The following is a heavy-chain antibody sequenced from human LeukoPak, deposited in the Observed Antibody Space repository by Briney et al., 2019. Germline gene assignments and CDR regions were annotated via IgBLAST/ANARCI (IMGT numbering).Heavy chain of an antibody. CDR3: ARRLTYCGGDCYLFPFDY. CDR1: GGSISSSSYY. CDR2: IYYSGST. J-gene: IGHJ4*02. Sequence: SETLSLTCTVSGGSISSSSYYWGWIRQPPGKGLEWIGSIYYSGSTYYNPSLKSRVTISVDTSKNQFSLKLSSVTAADTAVYYCARRLTYCGGDCYLFPFDYWGQGTLVTVSS. D-gene: IGHD2-21*02. V-gene: IGHV4-39*01.